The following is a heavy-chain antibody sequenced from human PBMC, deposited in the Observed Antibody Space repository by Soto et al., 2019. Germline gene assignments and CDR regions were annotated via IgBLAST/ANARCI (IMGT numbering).Heavy chain of an antibody. Sequence: ASVKVSCKASGYTFTKYDISWVRQAPGQGLEWLGLISPNSGRPSSAQKFEGRVTMTTDTSTTTAYLELRSLRSDDTAVYYCVRQYYDFWTDYPDFDYWGQGTLVTVSS. CDR3: VRQYYDFWTDYPDFDY. CDR1: GYTFTKYD. J-gene: IGHJ4*02. D-gene: IGHD3-3*01. V-gene: IGHV1-18*04. CDR2: ISPNSGRP.